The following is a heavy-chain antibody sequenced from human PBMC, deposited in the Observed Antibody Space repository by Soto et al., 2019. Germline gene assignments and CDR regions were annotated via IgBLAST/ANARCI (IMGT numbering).Heavy chain of an antibody. CDR2: IYYSGST. Sequence: PSETLSLSCTFCGGSLSSGGYYWSWIRQHPGKGLEWIGYIYYSGSTYYNPSLKSRVTISVDTSKNQFSLKLSSVTAADTAVYYCARVPAEDSSGYYYEDYFDYWGQGTLVTVSS. J-gene: IGHJ4*02. D-gene: IGHD3-22*01. V-gene: IGHV4-31*03. CDR3: ARVPAEDSSGYYYEDYFDY. CDR1: GGSLSSGGYY.